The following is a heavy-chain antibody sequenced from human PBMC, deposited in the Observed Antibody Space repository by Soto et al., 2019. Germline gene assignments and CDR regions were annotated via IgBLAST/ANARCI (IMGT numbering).Heavy chain of an antibody. V-gene: IGHV3-15*01. J-gene: IGHJ4*02. CDR1: GFTVSNAW. CDR2: IKSKTDGGTT. CDR3: TRYSYGASEY. D-gene: IGHD5-18*01. Sequence: EVQLVESGGGLEKPGGSLRLSCAASGFTVSNAWMSWVRQAPGKGLEWVGRIKSKTDGGTTEYDAPVKGRFTISRDDSKNTLYLQMNSLKTEDTAVYYCTRYSYGASEYWGQGTLVTVSS.